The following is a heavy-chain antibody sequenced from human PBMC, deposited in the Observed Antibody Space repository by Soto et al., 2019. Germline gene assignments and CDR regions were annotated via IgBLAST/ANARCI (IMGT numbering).Heavy chain of an antibody. V-gene: IGHV3-23*01. CDR2: IGGSGTPT. D-gene: IGHD6-19*01. Sequence: GGSLRLSCAASGFTFSSYAMKWVRQAPGKGLEWVSLIGGSGTPTYYADSVKGRFTISRDNSKNTLYLQMNSLRAEDTAVYYCARGPRGLYSSGLDDAFDIWGQGTMVTVSS. J-gene: IGHJ3*02. CDR1: GFTFSSYA. CDR3: ARGPRGLYSSGLDDAFDI.